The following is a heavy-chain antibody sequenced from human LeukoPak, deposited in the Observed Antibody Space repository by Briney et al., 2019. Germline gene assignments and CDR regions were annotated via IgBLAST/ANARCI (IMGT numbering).Heavy chain of an antibody. Sequence: ASVKVSYKASGYTFTSYAMHWVRQAPGQRLEWMGWINAGNGNTKYSQEFQGRVTMTRDASTSTVYMELSSLRSEDTAVYYCARQRGGEYEDGFDIWGQGTMVPVSS. CDR3: ARQRGGEYEDGFDI. CDR2: INAGNGNT. V-gene: IGHV1-3*03. D-gene: IGHD6-6*01. J-gene: IGHJ3*02. CDR1: GYTFTSYA.